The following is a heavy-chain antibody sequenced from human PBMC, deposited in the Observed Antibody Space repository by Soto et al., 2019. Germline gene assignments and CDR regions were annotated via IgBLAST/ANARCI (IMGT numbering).Heavy chain of an antibody. V-gene: IGHV1-69*13. CDR2: IIPIFGTA. Sequence: GASVKVSCKASGGTFSSYAISWVRQAPGQGLEWMGGIIPIFGTANYAQKFQGRVTITADESTSTAYMELSSLRSEDTAVYYCARGGSWWLRLSVLPTFDYWGQGTLVTVSS. D-gene: IGHD5-12*01. CDR3: ARGGSWWLRLSVLPTFDY. J-gene: IGHJ4*02. CDR1: GGTFSSYA.